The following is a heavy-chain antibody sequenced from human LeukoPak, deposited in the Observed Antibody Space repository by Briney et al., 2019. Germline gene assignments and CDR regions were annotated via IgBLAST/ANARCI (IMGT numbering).Heavy chain of an antibody. CDR1: GYTFTSYG. CDR2: ISAYNGNT. J-gene: IGHJ6*02. D-gene: IGHD2-8*02. V-gene: IGHV1-18*01. Sequence: ASVKVSCKASGYTFTSYGISWVRQAPGQGLEWMGWISAYNGNTNYAQKLQGRVTMTTDTSTSTAYMELRSLRSDDTAVYYCAGRVLNSDYYYYGMDVWGQGTTVTVSS. CDR3: AGRVLNSDYYYYGMDV.